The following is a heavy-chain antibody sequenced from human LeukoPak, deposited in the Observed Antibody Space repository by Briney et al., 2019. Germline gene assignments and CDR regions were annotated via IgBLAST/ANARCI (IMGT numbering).Heavy chain of an antibody. Sequence: EGSLRLSCAASQFTFSRYDMNWVRQAPGKGLEWVSYISSSGSTIYYADSVEGRFTISRDNAKNSLYLQMNSLRAEDTAVYYCARVFYYNSGGYRCYNYAMDVWGQGTTVTVSS. V-gene: IGHV3-48*03. D-gene: IGHD3-22*01. CDR2: ISSSGSTI. J-gene: IGHJ6*02. CDR3: ARVFYYNSGGYRCYNYAMDV. CDR1: QFTFSRYD.